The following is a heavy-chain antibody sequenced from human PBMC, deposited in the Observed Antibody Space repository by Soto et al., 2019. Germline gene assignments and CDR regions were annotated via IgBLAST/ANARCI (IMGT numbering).Heavy chain of an antibody. D-gene: IGHD3-22*01. J-gene: IGHJ4*02. V-gene: IGHV3-7*05. CDR2: IKQDGSEK. Sequence: GGSLRLSCAASVFTFSSYWISLVRQAPVKGLEWVANIKQDGSEKYYVDSVKGRFTISRDKAKNSLYLQMNSLRAEDTAVYYCARDAYYYDSSGYYNVFDYWGQGTLVTV. CDR3: ARDAYYYDSSGYYNVFDY. CDR1: VFTFSSYW.